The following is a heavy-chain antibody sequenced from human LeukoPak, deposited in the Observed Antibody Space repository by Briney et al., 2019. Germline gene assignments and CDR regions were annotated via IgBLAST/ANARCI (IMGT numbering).Heavy chain of an antibody. Sequence: PSETLSLTCTVSGGSISSSSYYWGWIRQPPGKGLEWIGSIYYSGSTNYNPSLKSRVTISVDTSKNQFSLKLSSATAADTAVYYCARGLGEMATIIAFDIWGQGTMVTVSS. D-gene: IGHD5-24*01. CDR1: GGSISSSSYY. CDR2: IYYSGST. V-gene: IGHV4-39*07. CDR3: ARGLGEMATIIAFDI. J-gene: IGHJ3*02.